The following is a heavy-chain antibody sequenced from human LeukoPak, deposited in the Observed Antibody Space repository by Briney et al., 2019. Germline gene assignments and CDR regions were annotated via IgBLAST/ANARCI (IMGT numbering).Heavy chain of an antibody. CDR2: IYYSGST. J-gene: IGHJ4*02. V-gene: IGHV4-59*07. CDR3: ARSYGDDFDY. CDR1: GGSISSYY. D-gene: IGHD4-17*01. Sequence: PSDTLSLTCTVPGGSISSYYWSWIRQPPGKRLEWIGYIYYSGSTNYNPSLKSRVTISVDTSKNQFSLKLSSVTAADTAVYYCARSYGDDFDYWGQGTLVTVSS.